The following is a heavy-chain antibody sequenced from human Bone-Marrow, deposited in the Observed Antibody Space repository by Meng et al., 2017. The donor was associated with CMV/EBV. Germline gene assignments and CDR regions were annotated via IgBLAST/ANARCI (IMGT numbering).Heavy chain of an antibody. J-gene: IGHJ4*02. CDR3: ANRRGWAFDY. CDR1: GYSLSSGVVA. D-gene: IGHD6-19*01. V-gene: IGHV2-5*02. CDR2: IYWDDDK. Sequence: QIILKETGPTPVKMLQSTTSSCTFSGYSLSSGVVAVGWIRQLTGKAMEWLAIIYWDDDKRYSASLKSRITINKDTSKNKVVLTMTNMDYVDTATYYCANRRGWAFDYWGQGTLVTVSS.